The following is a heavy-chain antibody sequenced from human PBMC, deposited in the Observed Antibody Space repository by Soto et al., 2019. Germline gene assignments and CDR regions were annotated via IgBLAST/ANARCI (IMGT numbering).Heavy chain of an antibody. CDR3: ARSLELRGAFDI. J-gene: IGHJ3*02. V-gene: IGHV3-13*01. CDR2: IGTAGDT. D-gene: IGHD1-7*01. CDR1: GFTFSSYD. Sequence: GGSLRLSCAASGFTFSSYDMHWVRQATGKGLEWVSAIGTAGDTYYPGSVKGRFTISRENAKNSLYLQMNSLRAGDTAVYYCARSLELRGAFDIWGQGTMVTVSS.